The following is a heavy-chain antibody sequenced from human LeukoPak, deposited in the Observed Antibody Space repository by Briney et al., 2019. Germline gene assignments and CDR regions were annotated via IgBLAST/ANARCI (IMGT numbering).Heavy chain of an antibody. CDR2: IYPGDSDT. CDR1: GYSFTSYW. J-gene: IGHJ4*02. V-gene: IGHV5-51*01. Sequence: HGESLKISCKGSGYSFTSYWIGWVRQMPGKGLEWMGIIYPGDSDTRYSPSFQGQVTISADKSISTAYLQWSSLKASDTAMYYCASRGYSYGKGDYFDYWGQGTLVTVSS. CDR3: ASRGYSYGKGDYFDY. D-gene: IGHD5-18*01.